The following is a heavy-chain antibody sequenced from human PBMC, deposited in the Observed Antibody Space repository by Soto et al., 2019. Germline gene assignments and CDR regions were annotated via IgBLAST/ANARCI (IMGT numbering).Heavy chain of an antibody. CDR2: MSPSSGNT. CDR3: ARVGGQVFGDHGMDV. J-gene: IGHJ6*02. D-gene: IGHD3-16*01. CDR1: GYTFTTYE. V-gene: IGHV1-8*01. Sequence: QVQLVQSGAEVKKPGASVKVSCKASGYTFTTYEINWVRQVPGQGLEWMGWMSPSSGNTGYVDQFRGRVTMTSNTSMTTAYMALSSLRSEDTAVYYCARVGGQVFGDHGMDVWGQGTTVTVSS.